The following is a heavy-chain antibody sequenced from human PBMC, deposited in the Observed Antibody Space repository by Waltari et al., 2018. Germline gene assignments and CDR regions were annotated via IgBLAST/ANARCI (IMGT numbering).Heavy chain of an antibody. CDR1: GFTFSRSG. J-gene: IGHJ4*02. V-gene: IGHV3-30*18. CDR2: ISNDGRNK. D-gene: IGHD6-19*01. Sequence: QVHLVESGGGVVQPGRYLRLSCAASGFTFSRSGMPLLRQAPGKGLEWVEVISNDGRNKYDADSVNGQFSISRANSKHTLYLQMNSLRAADTAVYYCAKVPGSSGWSGFDYWGQGTLVTVSS. CDR3: AKVPGSSGWSGFDY.